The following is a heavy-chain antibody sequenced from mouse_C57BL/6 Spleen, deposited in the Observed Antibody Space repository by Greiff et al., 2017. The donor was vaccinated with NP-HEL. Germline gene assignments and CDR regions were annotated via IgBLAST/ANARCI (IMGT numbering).Heavy chain of an antibody. D-gene: IGHD4-1*01. J-gene: IGHJ3*01. V-gene: IGHV5-17*01. Sequence: EVQGVESGGGLVKPGGSLKLSCAASGFTFSDYGMHWVRQAPEKGLEWVAYIISGSSTIYYADTVKGRFTISRDNAKNTLFLQMTSLRSEDTAMYYCARLGAYWGQGTLVTVSA. CDR1: GFTFSDYG. CDR3: ARLGAY. CDR2: IISGSSTI.